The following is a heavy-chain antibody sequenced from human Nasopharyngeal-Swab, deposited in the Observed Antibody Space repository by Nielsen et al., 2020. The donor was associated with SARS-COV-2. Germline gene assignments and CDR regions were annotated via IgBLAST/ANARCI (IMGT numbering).Heavy chain of an antibody. CDR2: ISSSGNTL. V-gene: IGHV3-48*03. CDR3: AREGYGDSSFYFDY. CDR1: GFTFSSYE. Sequence: GESLKISCAASGFTFSSYEMNWGRQAPGKGLEWVAYISSSGNTLYYADSVKGRFTVSRDNAKNSLFLHLGSLRAEDTAVYYCAREGYGDSSFYFDYWGQGTLVTVSS. D-gene: IGHD4-17*01. J-gene: IGHJ4*02.